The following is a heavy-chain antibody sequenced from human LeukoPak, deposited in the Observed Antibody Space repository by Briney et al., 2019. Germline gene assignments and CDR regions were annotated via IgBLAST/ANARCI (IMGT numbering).Heavy chain of an antibody. V-gene: IGHV3-30*18. CDR2: ISYDGSNK. CDR1: GFTFSSYG. J-gene: IGHJ4*02. D-gene: IGHD6-19*01. Sequence: PGGSLRLSCAASGFTFSSYGMHWVRQAPGKGLEWVAVISYDGSNKYYADSVKGRFTISRDNSKNTLYLQMNSLRAEDTAVYYCAKDLRHSGWYHPLADYWGQGTLVTVSS. CDR3: AKDLRHSGWYHPLADY.